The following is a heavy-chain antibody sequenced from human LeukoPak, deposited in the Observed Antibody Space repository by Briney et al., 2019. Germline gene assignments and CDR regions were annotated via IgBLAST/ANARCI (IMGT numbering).Heavy chain of an antibody. CDR1: GYTFTSYG. D-gene: IGHD3-3*01. Sequence: ASVKVSCKASGYTFTSYGISWVRQAPGQGLEWMGWISAYNGNTNYAQKLQDRVTMTTDTSTSTAYMELRSLRSDDTAVYYCARANYDFWSGYPYYYYYYYMDVWGKGTTVTVSS. CDR2: ISAYNGNT. CDR3: ARANYDFWSGYPYYYYYYYMDV. J-gene: IGHJ6*03. V-gene: IGHV1-18*01.